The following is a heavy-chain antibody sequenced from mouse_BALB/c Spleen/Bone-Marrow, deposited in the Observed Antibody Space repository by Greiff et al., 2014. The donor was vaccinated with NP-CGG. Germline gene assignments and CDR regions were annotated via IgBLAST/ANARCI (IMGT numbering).Heavy chain of an antibody. CDR1: GFTFSSYA. J-gene: IGHJ4*01. D-gene: IGHD2-2*01. CDR2: ISSGSSYT. V-gene: IGHV5-9-4*01. CDR3: AREGYDGQMDY. Sequence: VQLKQSGAGLVKPGASLKLSCAASGFTFSSYAMPWVSQTPEKRLEWVAVISSGSSYTCYPDTVTGRFTISRDNAKNTLYLEMSSLKSEDTAMYYCAREGYDGQMDYWGQGTSVTVSS.